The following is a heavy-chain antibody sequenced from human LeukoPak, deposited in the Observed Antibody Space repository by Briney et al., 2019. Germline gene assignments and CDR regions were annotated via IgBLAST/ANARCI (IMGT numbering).Heavy chain of an antibody. D-gene: IGHD3/OR15-3a*01. J-gene: IGHJ3*01. V-gene: IGHV4-39*01. CDR1: GDSIISNIYW. CDR3: ARRRHNFDFYDV. Sequence: SETLSLTCTVSGDSIISNIYWWDWVRLPPGKGLEWIGATFYTGRTFYSPSLKSRITISVDTSKNQFSLDLSSATAADTAVYYCARRRHNFDFYDVWGQGTRVTVSS. CDR2: TFYTGRT.